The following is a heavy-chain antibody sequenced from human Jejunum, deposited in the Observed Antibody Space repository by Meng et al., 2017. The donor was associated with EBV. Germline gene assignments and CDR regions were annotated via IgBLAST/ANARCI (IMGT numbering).Heavy chain of an antibody. V-gene: IGHV4-4*02. CDR2: IYHDGSS. CDR1: GGSITSSDW. J-gene: IGHJ4*02. D-gene: IGHD2-15*01. Sequence: QVQLQESGPGLVNPSGTLSLTSAVSGGSITSSDWWTWVRQPAGEGLEWIGEIYHDGSSNYSPSLKSRVTILLDKSENHFSLKLNSVTAADTAVYYCARVRCSGGSCFYFDYWGQGALVTVSS. CDR3: ARVRCSGGSCFYFDY.